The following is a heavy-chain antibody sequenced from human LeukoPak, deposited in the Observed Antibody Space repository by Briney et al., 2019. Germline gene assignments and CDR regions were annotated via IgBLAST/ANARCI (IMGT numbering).Heavy chain of an antibody. CDR3: AKADGSYKTLIDY. Sequence: GGSLRLSCAASGFTFSICAMNWVRQAPGKGLEWVSGISGSGGSTYYSDSVKGRFTISRDSSKNTVYLQMNSLKAEDTAVYYCAKADGSYKTLIDYWGQGTLVTVSS. CDR2: ISGSGGST. J-gene: IGHJ4*02. V-gene: IGHV3-23*01. CDR1: GFTFSICA. D-gene: IGHD3-10*01.